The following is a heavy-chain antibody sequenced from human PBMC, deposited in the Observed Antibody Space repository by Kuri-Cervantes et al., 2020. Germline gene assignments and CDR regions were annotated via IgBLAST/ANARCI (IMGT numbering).Heavy chain of an antibody. CDR1: GYTFTGYY. V-gene: IGHV1-2*04. CDR3: ARDRLGYCSSTSCPGGWFDP. D-gene: IGHD2-2*01. J-gene: IGHJ5*02. CDR2: INPNSGGT. Sequence: ASVKVSCKASGYTFTGYYMHWVRQAPGQGLEWMGWINPNSGGTNYAQKFQGWVTMTRDTSISTAYMELSSLRSEDTAVYYCARDRLGYCSSTSCPGGWFDPWGQGTLVTVSS.